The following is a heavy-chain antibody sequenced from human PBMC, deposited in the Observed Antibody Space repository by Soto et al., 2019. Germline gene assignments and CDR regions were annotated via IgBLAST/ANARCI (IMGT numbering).Heavy chain of an antibody. D-gene: IGHD6-19*01. CDR2: FDPEDGET. Sequence: ASVKVSCKVSGYTLTELSMHWVRQAPGKGLEWMGGFDPEDGETIYAQKFQGRVTMTEDTSTDTAYMELSSLRSEDTAVYYCATYIAVAVTRDNWFDPWGQGTLVTVSS. J-gene: IGHJ5*02. CDR3: ATYIAVAVTRDNWFDP. CDR1: GYTLTELS. V-gene: IGHV1-24*01.